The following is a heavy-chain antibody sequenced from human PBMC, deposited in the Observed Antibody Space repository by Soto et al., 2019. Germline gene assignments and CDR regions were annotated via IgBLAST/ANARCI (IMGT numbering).Heavy chain of an antibody. CDR3: ARVQFGWSSSFHFNHMDV. Sequence: SETLSLTCVVYGESLRDQCWTWIPQPPGEGLERIGQIKDSGSTNYSPSLKSRVTISVDTSKNHFSLELTSVTAADTAVYYCARVQFGWSSSFHFNHMDVWGKGTTLTVS. V-gene: IGHV4-34*01. D-gene: IGHD6-19*01. CDR1: GESLRDQC. J-gene: IGHJ6*03. CDR2: IKDSGST.